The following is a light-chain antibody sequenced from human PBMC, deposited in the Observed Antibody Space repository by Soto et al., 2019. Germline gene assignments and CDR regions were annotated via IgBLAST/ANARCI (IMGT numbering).Light chain of an antibody. CDR2: DAS. CDR3: QQRINWPPLT. J-gene: IGKJ4*01. Sequence: EIVLTQSPATLSLSPGERATLSCRASQSVGTYLVWYQQKPGQAPRLLIYDASNRATGIPARFSGSGSGTDFTLTISGLEPEDFAVYYCQQRINWPPLTFGGGTKVEIK. V-gene: IGKV3-11*01. CDR1: QSVGTY.